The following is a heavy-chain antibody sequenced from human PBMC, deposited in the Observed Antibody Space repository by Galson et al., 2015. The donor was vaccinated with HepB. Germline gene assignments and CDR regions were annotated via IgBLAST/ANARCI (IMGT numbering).Heavy chain of an antibody. V-gene: IGHV3-48*02. CDR1: GFTFSSYS. Sequence: SLRLSCAASGFTFSSYSMNWVRQAPGKGLEWVSYISSSSSTIYYADSVKGRFTISRDNAKNSLYLQMNSLRDEDTAVYYCAREGSGSSGYYYGFDYWGQGTLVTVSS. CDR3: AREGSGSSGYYYGFDY. CDR2: ISSSSSTI. D-gene: IGHD3-22*01. J-gene: IGHJ4*02.